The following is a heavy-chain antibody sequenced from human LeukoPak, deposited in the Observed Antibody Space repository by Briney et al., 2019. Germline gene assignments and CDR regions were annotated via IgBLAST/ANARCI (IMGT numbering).Heavy chain of an antibody. Sequence: GGSLRLSCAASGFTFDDYTMHWVRQAPGKGLEWVSLISWDGGSTYYADSVKGRFTISRDNSKNSLHLQMNSLRTEDTALYYCAKNSGYDYGMDVWGQGTTVTVSS. CDR3: AKNSGYDYGMDV. CDR1: GFTFDDYT. V-gene: IGHV3-43*01. CDR2: ISWDGGST. J-gene: IGHJ6*02. D-gene: IGHD6-19*01.